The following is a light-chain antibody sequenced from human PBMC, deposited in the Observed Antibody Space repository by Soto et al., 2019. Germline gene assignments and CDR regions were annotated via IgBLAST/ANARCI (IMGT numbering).Light chain of an antibody. Sequence: QSALTQPRSVSGSPGQSVTISCTGTSSDVDGYDYVSWCQQHPGKAPKLLIYDVTRRPSGVPDRFSGSKSGNTASLTISGLQAEDEADYYCCSYAGAYTWMFGGGTKLTVL. CDR2: DVT. CDR1: SSDVDGYDY. J-gene: IGLJ3*02. V-gene: IGLV2-11*01. CDR3: CSYAGAYTWM.